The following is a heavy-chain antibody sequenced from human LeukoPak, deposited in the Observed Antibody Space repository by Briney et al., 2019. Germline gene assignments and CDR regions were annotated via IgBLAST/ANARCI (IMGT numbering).Heavy chain of an antibody. Sequence: PSETLSLTCAVYGESFSSYYWSWIRQPPGKGLEWIGEINHSGNTNYNPSLKSRVTISVDTSKNQFSLKLSSVTAADTAVYYCARVDGDGYNFPGYWGQGTLVTVSS. CDR1: GESFSSYY. V-gene: IGHV4-34*01. J-gene: IGHJ4*02. CDR2: INHSGNT. CDR3: ARVDGDGYNFPGY. D-gene: IGHD5-24*01.